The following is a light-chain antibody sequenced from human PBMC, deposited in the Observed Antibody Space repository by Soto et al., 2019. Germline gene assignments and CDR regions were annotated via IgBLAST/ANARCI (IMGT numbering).Light chain of an antibody. CDR3: CSYAGSDSWV. CDR1: SSEVGNYNL. Sequence: QSVLTQPASVSGSPGQSITISCTGTSSEVGNYNLVSWYQQHPGKAPKLMIYEVNKRPSGVSNRFSGSKSGNTASLTISGLQAEDEADYYCCSYAGSDSWVFGGGTQLTVL. CDR2: EVN. V-gene: IGLV2-23*02. J-gene: IGLJ3*02.